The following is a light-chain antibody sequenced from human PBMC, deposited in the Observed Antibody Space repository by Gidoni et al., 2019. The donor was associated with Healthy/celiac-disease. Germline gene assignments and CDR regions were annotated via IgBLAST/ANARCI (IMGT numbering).Light chain of an antibody. V-gene: IGKV3-20*01. J-gene: IGKJ1*01. CDR3: QQYGSSPWT. CDR2: GAP. CDR1: QSVSSSY. Sequence: EIVFSQSPGTLSLSPGERATLSCRARQSVSSSYLAWYQQKPGQAPRLLIYGAPSKAPGIPDRCSGSGSGTDFTITISRLEPEEFAVDYCQQYGSSPWTFGQGTKVEIK.